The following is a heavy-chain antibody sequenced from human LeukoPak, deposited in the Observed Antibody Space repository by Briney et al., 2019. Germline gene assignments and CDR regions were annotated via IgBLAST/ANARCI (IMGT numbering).Heavy chain of an antibody. CDR3: ARDSVRFWSGYSQQGYFDY. V-gene: IGHV3-30-3*01. CDR1: GFTFSSYA. D-gene: IGHD3-3*01. Sequence: PGRSLRLSCAASGFTFSSYAMHWVRQAPGKGLEWVAVISFDGSNKYYADSVKGRFTISRDNSKNTLCLQMNSLRTEDTAVYYCARDSVRFWSGYSQQGYFDYWGQGTLVTVSS. CDR2: ISFDGSNK. J-gene: IGHJ4*02.